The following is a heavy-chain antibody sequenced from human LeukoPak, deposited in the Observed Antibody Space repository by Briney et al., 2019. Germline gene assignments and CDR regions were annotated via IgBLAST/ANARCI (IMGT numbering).Heavy chain of an antibody. CDR1: GYTFTGYY. D-gene: IGHD1-1*01. Sequence: ASVKVSCKASGYTFTGYYMHWVRQAPGQGLEWMGWINPNSGGTNYAQKFQGRVTMTRDTSISTAYMELSRLRSDDTAVYYCARATGTTGTTFPYYYYYMDVWGKGTTVTVSS. CDR3: ARATGTTGTTFPYYYYYMDV. V-gene: IGHV1-2*02. CDR2: INPNSGGT. J-gene: IGHJ6*03.